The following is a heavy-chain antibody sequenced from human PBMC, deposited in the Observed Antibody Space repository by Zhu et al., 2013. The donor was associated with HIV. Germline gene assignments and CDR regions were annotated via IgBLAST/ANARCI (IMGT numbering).Heavy chain of an antibody. J-gene: IGHJ3*01. V-gene: IGHV1-2*02. D-gene: IGHD6-25*01. Sequence: QVQLVQSGAEVTKPGASVKVSCKASGYTFTGHYIHWVRQAPGQGLEWMGWFSPYGGATNYAQKFQGRVSMTGDMTIHTAYMQLNRLVYDDTAVYYCARDERALDVWGQGTMVTVSS. CDR2: FSPYGGAT. CDR1: GYTFTGHY. CDR3: ARDERALDV.